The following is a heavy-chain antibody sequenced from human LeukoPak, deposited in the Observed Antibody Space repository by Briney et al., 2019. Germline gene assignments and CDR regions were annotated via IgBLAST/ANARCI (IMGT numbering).Heavy chain of an antibody. D-gene: IGHD5-12*01. Sequence: GGSLRLSCAASEFTFSNYWMSWVRQAPGKGLEWVANIKFDGSEIFYVDSVKGRFTISRDNAKNSLYLQMDSLRGEDTAVYYCARGLVAFRGASDFWGQGTLVTVSS. V-gene: IGHV3-7*01. CDR1: EFTFSNYW. J-gene: IGHJ4*02. CDR2: IKFDGSEI. CDR3: ARGLVAFRGASDF.